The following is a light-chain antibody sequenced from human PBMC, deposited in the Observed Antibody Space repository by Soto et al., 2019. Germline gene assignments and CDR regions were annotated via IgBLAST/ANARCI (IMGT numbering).Light chain of an antibody. CDR3: QQYGSSPLT. Sequence: IVFTQSPATLSLSPGERAPLSCGSSQSLSSSYLAWYQQKPGLAPRLLIYDASSRATGIPDRFSGSGSGTDFTLTISRLEPEDFAVYYCQQYGSSPLTFGGGTKVDIK. J-gene: IGKJ4*01. CDR2: DAS. CDR1: QSLSSSY. V-gene: IGKV3D-20*01.